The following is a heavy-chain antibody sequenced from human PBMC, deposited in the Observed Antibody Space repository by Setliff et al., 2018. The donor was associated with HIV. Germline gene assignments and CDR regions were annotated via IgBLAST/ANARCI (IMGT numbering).Heavy chain of an antibody. J-gene: IGHJ4*02. D-gene: IGHD2-15*01. Sequence: GESLKISCRGSGYRFTDYWIGWVRQMPGKGLEWMGVIYPGDSDIRYSPSFQGQVTISVDKSIRAAYLKWSSLKASDTAMYYCVRRDYGGGNFDYWGQGTLVTVSS. CDR2: IYPGDSDI. CDR3: VRRDYGGGNFDY. V-gene: IGHV5-51*01. CDR1: GYRFTDYW.